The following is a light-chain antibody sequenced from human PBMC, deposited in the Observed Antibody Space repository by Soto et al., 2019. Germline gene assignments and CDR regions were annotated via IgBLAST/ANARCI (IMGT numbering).Light chain of an antibody. V-gene: IGKV1-5*03. CDR3: QQYNSYSYT. J-gene: IGKJ2*01. CDR2: KAS. Sequence: DIQMTQSPSTLSASVGDRVTITCRASQSISSWLAWYQQKPGKAPKLLIYKASSLESGVQSRFSGSGSGTEFTLTISSLQPDDFATYYGQQYNSYSYTFGQGTKLEIK. CDR1: QSISSW.